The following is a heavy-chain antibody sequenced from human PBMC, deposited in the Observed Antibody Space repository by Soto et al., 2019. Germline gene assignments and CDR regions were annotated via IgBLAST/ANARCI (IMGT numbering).Heavy chain of an antibody. CDR3: ARGRGKLTFDWLSRSYYYGMDV. D-gene: IGHD3-9*01. J-gene: IGHJ6*02. V-gene: IGHV4-34*01. CDR1: GGSFSGYY. Sequence: SETLSLTCAVYGGSFSGYYWSWIRQPPGKGLEWIGEINHSGSTNYNPSLKSRVTISVDTSKNQFSLKLSSVTAADTAVYYCARGRGKLTFDWLSRSYYYGMDVWGQGTTVTVSS. CDR2: INHSGST.